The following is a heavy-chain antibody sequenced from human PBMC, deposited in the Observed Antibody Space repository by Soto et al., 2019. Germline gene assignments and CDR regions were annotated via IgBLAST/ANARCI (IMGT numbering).Heavy chain of an antibody. J-gene: IGHJ4*02. CDR3: ARGGHCSGGSCYDY. V-gene: IGHV1-8*01. CDR1: GYNFASHD. D-gene: IGHD2-15*01. Sequence: VASVKVSCKASGYNFASHDINWVRQAPGQGLEWMGWINPNRGNTGYAQKFRGRVTMTRNTSISTFYMELSSLISEDTAVYYCARGGHCSGGSCYDYWRQGTQVTVSS. CDR2: INPNRGNT.